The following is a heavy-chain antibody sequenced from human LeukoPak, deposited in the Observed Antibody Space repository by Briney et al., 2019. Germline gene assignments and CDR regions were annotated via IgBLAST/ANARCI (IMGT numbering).Heavy chain of an antibody. D-gene: IGHD5-24*01. J-gene: IGHJ4*02. Sequence: GGSLRLSCAASGFTFSRHAMSWVRQAPGKGLEWVSTTGLNSVNTLCAESVQGRFSISRDNSKNTLDLQMDNLRVDDTAVYYCAKGDDIGKHPTKAYYFDTWGQGTLVTVSS. CDR1: GFTFSRHA. CDR2: TGLNSVNT. CDR3: AKGDDIGKHPTKAYYFDT. V-gene: IGHV3-23*01.